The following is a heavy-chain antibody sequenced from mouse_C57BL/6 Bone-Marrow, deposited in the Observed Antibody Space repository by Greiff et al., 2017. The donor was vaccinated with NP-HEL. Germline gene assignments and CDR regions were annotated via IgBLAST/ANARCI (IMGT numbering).Heavy chain of an antibody. CDR2: ISYDGSN. Sequence: EVQLVESGPGLVKPSQSLSLTCFVTGYSITSGYYWNWIRQFPGNKLEWMGYISYDGSNNYNPSLKNRISITRDTSKNQFFLKLNSVTTEDTATYYCARDEELGYWGQGTTLTVSS. V-gene: IGHV3-6*01. CDR3: ARDEELGY. J-gene: IGHJ2*01. CDR1: GYSITSGYY.